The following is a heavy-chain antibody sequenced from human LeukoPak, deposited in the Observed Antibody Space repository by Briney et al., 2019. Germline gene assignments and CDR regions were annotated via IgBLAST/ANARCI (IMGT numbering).Heavy chain of an antibody. D-gene: IGHD3-22*01. CDR3: ARVTGYMIEDYFDY. CDR2: ISSSGST. CDR1: GDSISSGDYY. Sequence: SETLSLTCTVSGDSISSGDYYWSWIRQPAGKGLEWIGRISSSGSTNYNPSLKSRVTISVKTSKNQFSLKLSSVTAADTAVYYCARVTGYMIEDYFDYWGQGTLVTVSS. J-gene: IGHJ4*02. V-gene: IGHV4-61*02.